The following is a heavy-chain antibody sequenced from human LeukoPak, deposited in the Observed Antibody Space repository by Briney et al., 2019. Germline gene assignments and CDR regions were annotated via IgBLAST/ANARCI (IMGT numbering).Heavy chain of an antibody. CDR2: IHSSGNS. J-gene: IGHJ4*01. CDR1: GGSIRGSSYY. Sequence: SETLSLTCSVSGGSIRGSSYYWGWIRQSPGKGLEWIGSIHSSGNSYYSPSLQSRVTITVDTSKNQFSLKVNSVTAADTAVYYCARDWSGPYYFDYWGQGTLVTVSS. CDR3: ARDWSGPYYFDY. D-gene: IGHD3-3*01. V-gene: IGHV4-39*07.